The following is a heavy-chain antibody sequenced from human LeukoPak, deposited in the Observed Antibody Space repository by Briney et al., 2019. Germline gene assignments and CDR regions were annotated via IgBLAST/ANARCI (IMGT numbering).Heavy chain of an antibody. CDR2: ISGSGGST. J-gene: IGHJ4*02. CDR1: GFTFSSYA. CDR3: AKAPRYYYDSSGYYSY. Sequence: PGGSLRLSCAASGFTFSSYAMSWVRQAPGKGLEWVSAISGSGGSTYYADSVKGRFTISRDNSKNTLYLQMNSLRAEDTAVYYCAKAPRYYYDSSGYYSYWGQGTLVTVSS. D-gene: IGHD3-22*01. V-gene: IGHV3-23*01.